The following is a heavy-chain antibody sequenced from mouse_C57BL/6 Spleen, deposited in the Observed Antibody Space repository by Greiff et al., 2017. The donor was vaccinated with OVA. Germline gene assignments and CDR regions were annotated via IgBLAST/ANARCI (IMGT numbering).Heavy chain of an antibody. CDR3: TTNGYTAWFAY. CDR2: IDPENGDT. V-gene: IGHV14-4*01. Sequence: VQLQQSGAELVRPGASVKLSCTASGFNIKDDYMLWVKQRPEQGLEWIGWIDPENGDTEYASKFQGKATITADTSSNTAYLQLSSLTSEDTAVYYCTTNGYTAWFAYWGQGTLVTVSA. CDR1: GFNIKDDY. J-gene: IGHJ3*01. D-gene: IGHD2-2*01.